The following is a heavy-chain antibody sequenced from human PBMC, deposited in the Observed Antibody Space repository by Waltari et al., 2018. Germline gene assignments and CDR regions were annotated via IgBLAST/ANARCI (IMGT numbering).Heavy chain of an antibody. CDR2: ISGSGGST. Sequence: EVHLLESGGDLAQPGGSLRLSCAASGFTFSSYAMTWVRQAPGKGLEWVSSISGSGGSTYYADSVKGRFIISRDNSKNTLYLQMNSLRAEDTAVYYCAKGGWGSAFDYWGQGTLVTVSS. D-gene: IGHD6-19*01. CDR3: AKGGWGSAFDY. V-gene: IGHV3-23*01. CDR1: GFTFSSYA. J-gene: IGHJ4*02.